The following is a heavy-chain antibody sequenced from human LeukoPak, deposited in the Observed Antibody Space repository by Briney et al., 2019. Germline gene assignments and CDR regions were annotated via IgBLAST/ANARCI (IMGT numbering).Heavy chain of an antibody. Sequence: GGSLRLSCAASGFTFSSYWMTWVRQAPGEGLEWVANINPDGSEKDYVDSVKGRFTISRDNAKNSLDLQMSNLRAEDTAVYFCARGHYYSIYWGLGTLVTVSS. J-gene: IGHJ4*02. V-gene: IGHV3-7*02. CDR1: GFTFSSYW. CDR3: ARGHYYSIY. CDR2: INPDGSEK.